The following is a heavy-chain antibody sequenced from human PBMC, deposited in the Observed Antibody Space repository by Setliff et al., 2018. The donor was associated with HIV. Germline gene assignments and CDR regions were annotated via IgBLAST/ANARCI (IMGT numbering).Heavy chain of an antibody. D-gene: IGHD3-22*01. V-gene: IGHV4-39*07. CDR2: IYYSGST. J-gene: IGHJ6*04. Sequence: PSETLSLTCTVSGGSISSSSYCWGWIRQPPGKGLEWIGSIYYSGSTNYNPSLKSRVTISVDTSKNQFSLKLSSVTAADTAVYYCASTTRITMIVVVPHPLDVWGKGTTVTVSS. CDR1: GGSISSSSYC. CDR3: ASTTRITMIVVVPHPLDV.